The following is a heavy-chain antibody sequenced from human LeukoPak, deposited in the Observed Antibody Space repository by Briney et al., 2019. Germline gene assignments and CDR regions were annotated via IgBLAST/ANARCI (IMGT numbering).Heavy chain of an antibody. D-gene: IGHD6-19*01. V-gene: IGHV3-21*01. CDR3: AGSGIAVAGFDY. CDR2: ISSSSSYI. CDR1: GFTFSSYS. J-gene: IGHJ4*02. Sequence: GGSLRLSCAASGFTFSSYSMNWVRQAPGKGLEWASSISSSSSYIYYADSVKGRFTISRDNAKNSLYLQMNSLRAEDTAVYYCAGSGIAVAGFDYWGQGTLVTVSS.